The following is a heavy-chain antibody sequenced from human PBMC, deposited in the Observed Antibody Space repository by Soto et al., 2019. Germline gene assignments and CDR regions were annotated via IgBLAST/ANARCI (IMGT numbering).Heavy chain of an antibody. V-gene: IGHV1-3*01. CDR1: GYTFTSYA. CDR3: ARDGVGDYIWGSTGAFDI. D-gene: IGHD3-16*01. CDR2: INAGNGNT. Sequence: ASVKVSCKASGYTFTSYAMHWVRQAPGQRLEWMGWINAGNGNTKYSQKFQGRVTITRDTSASTAYMELSSLRSEDTAVYYCARDGVGDYIWGSTGAFDIWGQGTMVTVSS. J-gene: IGHJ3*02.